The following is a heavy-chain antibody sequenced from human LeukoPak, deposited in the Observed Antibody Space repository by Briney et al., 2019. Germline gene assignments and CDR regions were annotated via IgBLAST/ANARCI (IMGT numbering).Heavy chain of an antibody. D-gene: IGHD6-13*01. CDR3: ARQPTGSSWTPFDY. CDR2: IYPGDSDT. CDR1: GYSFTSNW. Sequence: GESLKISCKVSGYSFTSNWIGWVRQMPGKGLERMGIIYPGDSDTRYSPSFQGQVTISADKSISTAYLQWSSLKASDTAMYYCARQPTGSSWTPFDYWGQGTLVTVSS. J-gene: IGHJ4*02. V-gene: IGHV5-51*01.